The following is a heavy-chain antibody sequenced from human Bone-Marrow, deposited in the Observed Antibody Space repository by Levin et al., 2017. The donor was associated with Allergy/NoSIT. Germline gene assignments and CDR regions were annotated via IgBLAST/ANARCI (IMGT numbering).Heavy chain of an antibody. V-gene: IGHV3-21*01. CDR3: ASRPSSNYYYMAV. J-gene: IGHJ6*03. D-gene: IGHD5-24*01. CDR1: GLTFDDHA. CDR2: ITDVSTYI. Sequence: GASVKVSCAASGLTFDDHAMNWVRQAPGKGLEWISSITDVSTYIYYADSVKGRFTISRDNAKNSLYLQMNSLRVEDTGVYYCASRPSSNYYYMAVWGKGTTVVVSS.